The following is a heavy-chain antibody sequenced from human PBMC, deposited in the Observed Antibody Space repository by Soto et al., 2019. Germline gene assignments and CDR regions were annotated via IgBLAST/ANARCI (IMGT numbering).Heavy chain of an antibody. CDR2: ISGYNGNT. Sequence: SVKVSSKASGYTFSGYSITWVRQAPGQGLEWMGRISGYNGNTNYARTRRGRLTLTTDTSTSTAYMELRSLTSDDTAVYYCARDVFCGGAPACPDMDVWGQGTTVTVSS. CDR3: ARDVFCGGAPACPDMDV. J-gene: IGHJ6*02. V-gene: IGHV1-18*04. CDR1: GYTFSGYS. D-gene: IGHD2-21*01.